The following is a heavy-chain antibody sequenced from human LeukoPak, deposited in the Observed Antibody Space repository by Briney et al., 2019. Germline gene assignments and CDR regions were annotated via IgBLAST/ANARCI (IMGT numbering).Heavy chain of an antibody. J-gene: IGHJ4*02. V-gene: IGHV3-23*01. Sequence: PGGSLRLSCAASGFTFSSYAMSWVRQAPGKGLEWVSAISVSGGSTYYADSVKGRFTISRDNSKNTLYLQMNSLRAEDTAVYYCAKSYCGGDCYPDYWGQGTLVTVPS. CDR1: GFTFSSYA. CDR3: AKSYCGGDCYPDY. D-gene: IGHD2-21*02. CDR2: ISVSGGST.